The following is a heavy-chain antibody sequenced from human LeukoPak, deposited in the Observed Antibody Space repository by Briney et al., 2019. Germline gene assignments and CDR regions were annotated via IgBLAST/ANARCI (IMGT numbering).Heavy chain of an antibody. CDR1: GFTFSSYGI. J-gene: IGHJ4*02. V-gene: IGHV4-38-2*01. CDR2: IYHSGTTYSGST. CDR3: ARAGGYGLIDY. D-gene: IGHD5-18*01. Sequence: GSLRLSCAASGFTFSSYGISWVRQAPEKGLEWIGSIYHSGTTYSGSTYYNPSLKSRVTISLDTSKNQFSLKVGSMTAADTAVYYCARAGGYGLIDYWGQGTMVTVSS.